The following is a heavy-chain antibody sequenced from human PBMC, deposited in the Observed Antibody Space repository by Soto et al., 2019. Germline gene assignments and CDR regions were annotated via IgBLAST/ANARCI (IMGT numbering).Heavy chain of an antibody. J-gene: IGHJ6*02. CDR3: RRSSRYSTDV. Sequence: TSETLSLTCAVSGGSISSGGYSWSWIRQPPGKGLEWIGYIYHSGSTYYNPSLNSQVTISVDTSKNQFSLNVISVTAADTAVYYCRRSSRYSTDVWGQGTTVTVS. CDR1: GGSISSGGYS. V-gene: IGHV4-30-2*03. D-gene: IGHD6-13*01. CDR2: IYHSGST.